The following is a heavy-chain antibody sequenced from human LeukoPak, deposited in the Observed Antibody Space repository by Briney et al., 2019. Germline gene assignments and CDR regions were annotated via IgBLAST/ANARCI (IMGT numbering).Heavy chain of an antibody. D-gene: IGHD3-22*01. CDR3: ARGLSDSSGYLP. CDR2: INHSGST. CDR1: GGPFSGYY. V-gene: IGHV4-34*01. J-gene: IGHJ4*02. Sequence: SETLSLTCAVYGGPFSGYYWSWIRQPPGKGLEWIGEINHSGSTNYNPPLKSRVTISVDTSKNQFSLKLSSVTAADAAVYYCARGLSDSSGYLPWGQGTLVTVSS.